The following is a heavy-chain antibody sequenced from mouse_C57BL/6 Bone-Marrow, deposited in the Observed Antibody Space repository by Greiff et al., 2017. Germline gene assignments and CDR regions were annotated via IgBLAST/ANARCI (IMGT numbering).Heavy chain of an antibody. J-gene: IGHJ4*01. CDR1: GYTFTDYN. V-gene: IGHV1-18*01. Sequence: EVQLQQSGPELVKPGASVKIPCKASGYTFTDYNMDWVKQSHGKSLEWIGDINPNNGGTIYNQKFKGKATLTVDKSSSTAYMELRSLTSEDTAVYYCAREGSGTPYYAMDYWGQGTSVTVSS. CDR2: INPNNGGT. CDR3: AREGSGTPYYAMDY. D-gene: IGHD3-3*01.